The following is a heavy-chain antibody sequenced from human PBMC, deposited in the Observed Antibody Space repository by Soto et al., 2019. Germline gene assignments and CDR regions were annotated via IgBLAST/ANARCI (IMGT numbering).Heavy chain of an antibody. V-gene: IGHV3-21*01. Sequence: GGSLRLSCAASGFTFSTYAMNWVRQAPGKGLEWVSSISSTSSFRYYADSVKGRFTISRDNAKNSLYLQMNSLRAQDTAVYYCARGAPGRDGYNLDFQHWGQGTMVTVSS. D-gene: IGHD5-12*01. CDR1: GFTFSTYA. CDR2: ISSTSSFR. CDR3: ARGAPGRDGYNLDFQH. J-gene: IGHJ1*01.